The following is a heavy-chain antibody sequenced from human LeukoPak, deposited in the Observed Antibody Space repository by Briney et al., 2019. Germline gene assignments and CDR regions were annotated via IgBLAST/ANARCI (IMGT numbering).Heavy chain of an antibody. V-gene: IGHV3-30*18. Sequence: PGRSLRLSCAASGFTFSSYGMHWVRQAPGKGLEWVAVISYDGSNKYYADSVKGRFTISRDNSKSTLYLQMNSLRAEDTAVYYCAKDPGLGNYFDYWGQGTLVTVSS. CDR1: GFTFSSYG. CDR2: ISYDGSNK. J-gene: IGHJ4*02. CDR3: AKDPGLGNYFDY.